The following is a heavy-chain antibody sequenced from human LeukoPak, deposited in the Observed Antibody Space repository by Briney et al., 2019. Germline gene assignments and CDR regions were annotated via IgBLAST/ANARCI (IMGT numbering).Heavy chain of an antibody. CDR1: GYSFAIYW. Sequence: GESLKISCKGSGYSFAIYWIGWVRQMPGKGLEWMGIVYPGDSDTRYSPSFQSQVTISADKSISTAYLQWSSLKASDTAMYYCARLGSGTGSSRAVDYWGQGTLVTVSS. CDR2: VYPGDSDT. D-gene: IGHD6-6*01. J-gene: IGHJ4*02. V-gene: IGHV5-51*01. CDR3: ARLGSGTGSSRAVDY.